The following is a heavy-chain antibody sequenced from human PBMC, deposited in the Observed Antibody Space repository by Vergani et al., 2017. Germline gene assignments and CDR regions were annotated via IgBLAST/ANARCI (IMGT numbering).Heavy chain of an antibody. CDR2: IRSKAYGGTT. V-gene: IGHV3-49*05. Sequence: GQLVESGGGLVKPGGSLRLSCAASRFDFSDYYMSWFRQAPGKGLEWVGFIRSKAYGGTTEYAASVKGRFTISRDDSKSIAYLQMNSLKTEDTAVYYCTRGWTTVTPRGYYMDVWGKGTTLTVSS. CDR3: TRGWTTVTPRGYYMDV. J-gene: IGHJ6*03. D-gene: IGHD4-17*01. CDR1: RFDFSDYY.